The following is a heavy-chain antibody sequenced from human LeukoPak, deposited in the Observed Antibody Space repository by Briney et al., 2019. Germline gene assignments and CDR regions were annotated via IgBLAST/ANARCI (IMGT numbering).Heavy chain of an antibody. J-gene: IGHJ4*02. CDR1: GYSFTSYW. D-gene: IGHD6-6*01. V-gene: IGHV5-51*01. CDR2: TYPGDSAT. CDR3: ARPGSIEEVDY. Sequence: GESLKISRKGSGYSFTSYWIGWVRQMPGNGLERLGLTYPGDSATRYRQSFQGQVTISADKSISTAYLQWSSLKASDTAMYYCARPGSIEEVDYWGQGTLVTVSS.